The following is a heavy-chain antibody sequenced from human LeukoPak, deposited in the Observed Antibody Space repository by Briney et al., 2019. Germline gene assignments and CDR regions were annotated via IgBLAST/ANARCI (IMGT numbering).Heavy chain of an antibody. J-gene: IGHJ4*02. CDR2: INHSGGT. D-gene: IGHD2-2*02. CDR1: GGSFSGYY. Sequence: PSETLSLTCAVYGGSFSGYYWSWIRQPPGKGLEWIGEINHSGGTNYNPSLKSRVTISVDTSKNQFSLKLSSVTAADTAVYYCARSGVCSSTSCYKDYWGQGTLVTVSS. CDR3: ARSGVCSSTSCYKDY. V-gene: IGHV4-34*01.